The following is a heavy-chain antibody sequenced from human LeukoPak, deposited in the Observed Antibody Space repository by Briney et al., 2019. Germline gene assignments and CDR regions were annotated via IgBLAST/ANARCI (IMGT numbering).Heavy chain of an antibody. CDR3: ASELRTVGYYYMDV. CDR1: GGTFSSYA. CDR2: IIPIFGTA. Sequence: SVKVSCKASGGTFSSYAITWVRQAPGHGLEWMGGIIPIFGTANYAQKFQGSVTITADESTSTAYMELSSLRSEDTAVYYCASELRTVGYYYMDVWGKGTTVTVSS. J-gene: IGHJ6*03. V-gene: IGHV1-69*01. D-gene: IGHD5-12*01.